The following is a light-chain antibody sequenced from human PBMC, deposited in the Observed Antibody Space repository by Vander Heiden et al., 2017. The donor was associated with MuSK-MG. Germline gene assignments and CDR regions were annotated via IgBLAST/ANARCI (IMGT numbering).Light chain of an antibody. V-gene: IGKV1-39*01. J-gene: IGKJ1*01. CDR1: QRISSY. CDR3: QQCDSLPRT. CDR2: AAS. Sequence: DIQMTQSPSSLSASVGDRVTITCRASQRISSYLNWYQQKGGRAPKLLIYAASSLESGVPSRFSGSGSGTDFSLTITRLQPEDFATYYCQQCDSLPRTFGQGTKVEIK.